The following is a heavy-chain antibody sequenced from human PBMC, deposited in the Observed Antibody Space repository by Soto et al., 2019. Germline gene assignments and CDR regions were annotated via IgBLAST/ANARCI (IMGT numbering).Heavy chain of an antibody. D-gene: IGHD3-10*01. V-gene: IGHV3-33*01. CDR3: ARNVGSSGSSRWFDT. CDR1: GFTLSNYG. Sequence: QVQLVESGGGVVQPGRSLTLSCVASGFTLSNYGMHWVRQAPGKGLEWVAVIWSDGTTTYSAESVKGRFSISRDNSKKAIFLQLSSLRAEDTAVYYCARNVGSSGSSRWFDTWGQGTLVTVSS. J-gene: IGHJ5*02. CDR2: IWSDGTTT.